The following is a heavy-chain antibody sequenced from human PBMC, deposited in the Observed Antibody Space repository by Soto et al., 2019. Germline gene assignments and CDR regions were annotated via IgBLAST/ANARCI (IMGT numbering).Heavy chain of an antibody. CDR1: GFTFSSYS. CDR3: ARHPERIAQIGWFDP. V-gene: IGHV3-48*01. D-gene: IGHD6-13*01. Sequence: EVQLVESGGGLVQPGGSLRLSGAASGFTFSSYSMNWVRQAPGKGLEWVSYISSSSSTIYYADSVKGRFTISRDNAKHSLYLQMNSLSAEDTAVYYCARHPERIAQIGWFDPWVQGTLVNVSS. J-gene: IGHJ5*02. CDR2: ISSSSSTI.